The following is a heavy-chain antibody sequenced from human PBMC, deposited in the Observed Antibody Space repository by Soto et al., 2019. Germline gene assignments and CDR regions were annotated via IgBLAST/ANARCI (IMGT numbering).Heavy chain of an antibody. V-gene: IGHV4-59*08. Sequence: QVQLQESGPGLVKPSETLSLTCTVSGGSISSYYWSWIRQPPGKGLEWIGYIHYSGSTNYNPSLKSRVSLSVDTAKNQLSLKLSSVTAADTAVYYCARHLDHDGMDVGGQGTTVTVSS. J-gene: IGHJ6*02. CDR3: ARHLDHDGMDV. CDR1: GGSISSYY. CDR2: IHYSGST. D-gene: IGHD1-1*01.